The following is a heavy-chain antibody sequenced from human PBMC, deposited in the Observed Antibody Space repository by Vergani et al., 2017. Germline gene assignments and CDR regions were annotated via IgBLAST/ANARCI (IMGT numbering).Heavy chain of an antibody. CDR2: INHSGST. Sequence: QVQLQQWGAGLLKPSETLSLTCAVSGGSFSGYYWSWIRQPPGKGLEWIGEINHSGSTNYNPSLKSRVTISVDTSKNQFSLKLSSVTAADTAVYYCARRTPVGSSGRRFDYWGQGTLVTVSS. CDR3: ARRTPVGSSGRRFDY. J-gene: IGHJ4*02. D-gene: IGHD6-19*01. CDR1: GGSFSGYY. V-gene: IGHV4-34*01.